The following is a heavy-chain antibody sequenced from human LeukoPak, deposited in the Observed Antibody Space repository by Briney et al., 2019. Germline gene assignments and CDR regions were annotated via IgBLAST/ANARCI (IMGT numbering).Heavy chain of an antibody. J-gene: IGHJ3*02. CDR3: AWDSGAFEI. CDR1: GYTFTSYY. CDR2: ISAYNCQT. Sequence: ASVKVSCKASGYTFTSYYISWMRQAPGQGLQWMGRISAYNCQTNYAQKVQGRVTMTTDTSTSTVYMGLRRQRSEDTGVYYCAWDSGAFEIWGQGTMVTVSS. V-gene: IGHV1-18*01.